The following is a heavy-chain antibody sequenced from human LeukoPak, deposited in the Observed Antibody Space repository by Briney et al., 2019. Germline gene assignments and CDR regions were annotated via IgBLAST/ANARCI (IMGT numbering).Heavy chain of an antibody. J-gene: IGHJ4*02. CDR2: ISSSSSYI. Sequence: GGSLRLSCAASAFTFSSYSMNWVRQAPGKGLEWVSSISSSSSYIYYADSVKGRFTISRDNSKNTLYLQMNSLRAEDTAVYYCAKDLWFGEFTFDYWGQGTLVTVSS. CDR3: AKDLWFGEFTFDY. D-gene: IGHD3-10*01. V-gene: IGHV3-21*01. CDR1: AFTFSSYS.